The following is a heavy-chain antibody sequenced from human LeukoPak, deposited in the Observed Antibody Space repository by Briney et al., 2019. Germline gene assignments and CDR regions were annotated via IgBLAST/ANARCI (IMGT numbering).Heavy chain of an antibody. Sequence: SETLSLTCTVPGGSISSSSYYWGWIRQPPGKGLEWIGSIYYSGSTYYNPSLKSRVTISVDTSKNQFSLKLSSVTAADTAVYYCASEYYDFWSGYLYYFDYWGQGTLVTVSS. CDR3: ASEYYDFWSGYLYYFDY. D-gene: IGHD3-3*01. J-gene: IGHJ4*02. CDR1: GGSISSSSYY. CDR2: IYYSGST. V-gene: IGHV4-39*07.